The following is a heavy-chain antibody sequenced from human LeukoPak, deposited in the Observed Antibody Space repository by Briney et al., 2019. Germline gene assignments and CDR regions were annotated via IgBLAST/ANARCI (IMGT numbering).Heavy chain of an antibody. V-gene: IGHV1-2*02. Sequence: GASVKVSCKASEYTFIGYSIYWVRQAPGQGLEWMGRIDPDSGVTDYAQKFQDRITVTSDTSINTVYMELSRLRSDDTAVYYCARDKSIGWKRYPPDYWGQGTLVTVSS. J-gene: IGHJ4*02. D-gene: IGHD2-8*01. CDR3: ARDKSIGWKRYPPDY. CDR2: IDPDSGVT. CDR1: EYTFIGYS.